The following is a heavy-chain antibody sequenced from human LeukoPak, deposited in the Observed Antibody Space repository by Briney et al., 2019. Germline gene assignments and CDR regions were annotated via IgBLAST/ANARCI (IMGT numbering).Heavy chain of an antibody. CDR2: IYYSGST. V-gene: IGHV4-59*01. CDR3: AREKASSIWYYYYYYYMDV. Sequence: SETLSLTCTVSGGSISSNYWSWIRQPPGKGLEWIGYIYYSGSTNYNPSLKSRVTISVDTSKNQFSLKLSSVTAADTAVYYCAREKASSIWYYYYYYYMDVWGKGTTVTVSS. CDR1: GGSISSNY. J-gene: IGHJ6*03. D-gene: IGHD1-26*01.